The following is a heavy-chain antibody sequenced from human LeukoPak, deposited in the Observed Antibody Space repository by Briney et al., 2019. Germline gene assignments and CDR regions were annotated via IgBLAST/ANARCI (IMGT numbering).Heavy chain of an antibody. Sequence: QSGGSLRLSCAGSGFTFSNYGIHWVRQAPGKGLVGVSRINGDGTITTYADSVKGRFTVSRDSAKNTLYLQMNSLRAEDTAVYYCASETYYYGSGSYYKGQFWGQGTLVAVSS. CDR2: INGDGTIT. D-gene: IGHD3-10*01. V-gene: IGHV3-74*01. CDR1: GFTFSNYG. J-gene: IGHJ4*02. CDR3: ASETYYYGSGSYYKGQF.